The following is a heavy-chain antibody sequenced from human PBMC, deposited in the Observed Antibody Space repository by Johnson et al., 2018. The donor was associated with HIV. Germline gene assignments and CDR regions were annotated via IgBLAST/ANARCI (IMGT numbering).Heavy chain of an antibody. Sequence: QVQLVESGGGLVKPGGSLRLSCVASEFTFSDYYMSWIRQAPGKGLEWVSYISSSGSSTHYADSVKGRLTITRDNGKNSLYLQMNSLKTEDTAVYYCTRELSGWYPDAFDIWGQGTMVTVSS. CDR1: EFTFSDYY. J-gene: IGHJ3*02. D-gene: IGHD6-19*01. CDR2: ISSSGSST. CDR3: TRELSGWYPDAFDI. V-gene: IGHV3-11*01.